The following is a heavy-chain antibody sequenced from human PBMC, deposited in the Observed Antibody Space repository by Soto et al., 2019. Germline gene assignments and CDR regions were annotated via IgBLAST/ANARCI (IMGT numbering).Heavy chain of an antibody. D-gene: IGHD2-8*01. CDR2: INTDNGNT. J-gene: IGHJ3*02. CDR1: GYTFTHYA. V-gene: IGHV1-3*04. Sequence: QVQLVQSGAEVKQPGASVKVSCKSSGYTFTHYAMHWVRQAPGQGLEWLGWINTDNGNTAFSQKFQGRVSITMDTSASTAYVDLSSLIFEDTAVYYCSRQGDSRILRDTFDIWGQGTLVTVAS. CDR3: SRQGDSRILRDTFDI.